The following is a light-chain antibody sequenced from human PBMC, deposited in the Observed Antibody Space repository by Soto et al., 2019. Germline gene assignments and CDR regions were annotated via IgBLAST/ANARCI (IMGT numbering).Light chain of an antibody. CDR2: GAS. J-gene: IGKJ1*01. V-gene: IGKV3-20*01. Sequence: EIVLTQSPSTLSLFPGERAPFSCRASQSVSSSYIAWYQQKRGQAPRRLIYGASIRATGIPDRFSGSGSGTDFTLTISRLEPEDFAVYYCQQYGSSSWTFGQGTKVDIK. CDR1: QSVSSSY. CDR3: QQYGSSSWT.